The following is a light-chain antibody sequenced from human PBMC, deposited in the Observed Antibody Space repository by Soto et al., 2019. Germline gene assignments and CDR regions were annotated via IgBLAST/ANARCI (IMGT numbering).Light chain of an antibody. CDR3: QQLNSYSEA. J-gene: IGKJ1*01. Sequence: DIQMTQSPSTLSASVGDRVTITCRASQSISSWLAWYQQKPGKAPKLLIYDASSLESGVPSRFSGSGSGTEFSLTISSLQPEDFATYYCQQLNSYSEAFGQGTKVDIK. V-gene: IGKV1-5*01. CDR2: DAS. CDR1: QSISSW.